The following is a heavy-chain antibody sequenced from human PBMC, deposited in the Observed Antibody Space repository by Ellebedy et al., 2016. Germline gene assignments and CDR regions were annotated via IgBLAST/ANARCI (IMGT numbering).Heavy chain of an antibody. V-gene: IGHV4-39*01. CDR2: IDYTGNS. J-gene: IGHJ4*02. Sequence: SETLSLTXTVSGGSTSSTSYFWAWIRQPPGKGLEWIGSIDYTGNSFYNPSFRSRVTISVDTSKNQFSLKLTSVTAADTAVYYCARLGRDSSYWYGEIDNWGQGTLVTVSS. CDR3: ARLGRDSSYWYGEIDN. D-gene: IGHD6-19*01. CDR1: GGSTSSTSYF.